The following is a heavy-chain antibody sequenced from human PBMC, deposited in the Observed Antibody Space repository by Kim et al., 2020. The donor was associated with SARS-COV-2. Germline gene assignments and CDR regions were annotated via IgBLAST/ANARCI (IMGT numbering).Heavy chain of an antibody. D-gene: IGHD6-19*01. CDR3: ARQLEAVAIKHFQH. CDR1: GGSISSSDYY. Sequence: SETLSLTCTVSGGSISSSDYYWGWIRQPPGKGLEWIGSIYYSGSTYHNPSLKSRVTISVDTSKNQFSLKLSSVTAADTAVYYCARQLEAVAIKHFQHWGQGTLVTVSS. CDR2: IYYSGST. V-gene: IGHV4-39*01. J-gene: IGHJ1*01.